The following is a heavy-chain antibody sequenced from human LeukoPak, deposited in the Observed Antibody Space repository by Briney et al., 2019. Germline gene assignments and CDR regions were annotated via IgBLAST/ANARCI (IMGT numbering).Heavy chain of an antibody. CDR1: GGSISSYY. CDR3: ARGQVADSSGYYYDAFDI. D-gene: IGHD3-22*01. V-gene: IGHV4-4*07. J-gene: IGHJ3*02. Sequence: SETLSLTCTVSGGSISSYYWSWIRQPAGKGLEWIGRIYTSGSTNYNPSLKSRVTISVDTSKNQFSLKLSSVTAADTAVYCCARGQVADSSGYYYDAFDIWGQGTMVTVSS. CDR2: IYTSGST.